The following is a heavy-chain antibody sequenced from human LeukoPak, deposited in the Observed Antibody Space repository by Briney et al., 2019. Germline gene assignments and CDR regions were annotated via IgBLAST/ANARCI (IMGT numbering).Heavy chain of an antibody. D-gene: IGHD5-18*01. CDR2: INPSGGST. CDR3: ARDRTAMVDY. Sequence: ASVKVSCKASGYTFTSYGISWVRQAPGQGLEWMGIINPSGGSTSYAQKFQGRVTMTRDMSTSTVYMELSSLRSEDTAVYYCARDRTAMVDYWGQGTLVTVSS. J-gene: IGHJ4*02. V-gene: IGHV1-46*01. CDR1: GYTFTSYG.